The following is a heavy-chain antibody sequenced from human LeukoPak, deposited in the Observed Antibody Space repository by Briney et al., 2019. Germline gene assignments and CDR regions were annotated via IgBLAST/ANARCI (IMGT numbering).Heavy chain of an antibody. CDR3: ARAPLTIVTPEAFDI. CDR1: GGSISSYY. V-gene: IGHV4-59*13. CDR2: MYYSGST. J-gene: IGHJ3*02. Sequence: SETLSLTCTVPGGSISSYYWNWIRQPPGKGLEWIGYMYYSGSTNYNPSLKSRLTISVDPSKNQFSLNLSSVTAADTAVYYCARAPLTIVTPEAFDIWGQGTMVTVSS. D-gene: IGHD4-23*01.